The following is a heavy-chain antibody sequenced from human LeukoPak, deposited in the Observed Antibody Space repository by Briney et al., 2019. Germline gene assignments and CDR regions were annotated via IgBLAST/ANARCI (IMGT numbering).Heavy chain of an antibody. Sequence: NTSETLSLTCAVYGGSFSGYYWSWIRQPPGKGLEWIGYIYYSGTTNYNPSLKSRVTISVDTSKNQFSLKLSSVTAADTAVYYCVRGVYIAAAQYGYWGQGTLVTVSS. CDR1: GGSFSGYY. D-gene: IGHD6-13*01. V-gene: IGHV4-59*01. CDR2: IYYSGTT. J-gene: IGHJ4*02. CDR3: VRGVYIAAAQYGY.